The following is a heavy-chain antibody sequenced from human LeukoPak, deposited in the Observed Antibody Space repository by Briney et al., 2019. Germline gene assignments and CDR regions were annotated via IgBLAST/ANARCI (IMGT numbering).Heavy chain of an antibody. CDR2: INHSGST. D-gene: IGHD2-21*01. CDR3: ARDLLLALWY. V-gene: IGHV4-34*01. J-gene: IGHJ4*02. Sequence: SETLSLTCAVYGGSFSGYYWSWIRQPPGKGLEWIGEINHSGSTNYNPSLKSRVTISVDTSKNQFSLKLSSVTAADTAVYYCARDLLLALWYWGQGTLVTVSS. CDR1: GGSFSGYY.